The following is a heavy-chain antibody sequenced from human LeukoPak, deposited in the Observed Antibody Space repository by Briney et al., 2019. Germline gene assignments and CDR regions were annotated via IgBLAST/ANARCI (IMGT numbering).Heavy chain of an antibody. CDR2: IYPGDSDT. CDR3: PKPEYDILTGRGPFDY. V-gene: IGHV5-51*01. CDR1: GYSFTSYW. D-gene: IGHD3-9*01. J-gene: IGHJ4*02. Sequence: GESLKISCKGSGYSFTSYWIGWVRQMPGKGLEWMGIIYPGDSDTRYSRSFQGQVTISADKSISTAYLQWSSLKASDTAFYYWPKPEYDILTGRGPFDYWGQGTLVTVSS.